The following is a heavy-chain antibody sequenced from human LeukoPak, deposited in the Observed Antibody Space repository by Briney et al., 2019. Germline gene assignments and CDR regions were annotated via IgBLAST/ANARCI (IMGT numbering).Heavy chain of an antibody. D-gene: IGHD2/OR15-2a*01. J-gene: IGHJ6*03. CDR2: IYNSGST. Sequence: SETLSLTCTVSGGSLSTYYWTWIRQPPGKGLEWIGDIYNSGSTNYSPSLKSRVTISGDTSKNQFSLKLSSVTAADTAVYYCARCKYYYYMDVWGKGTTVTISS. V-gene: IGHV4-59*01. CDR1: GGSLSTYY. CDR3: ARCKYYYYMDV.